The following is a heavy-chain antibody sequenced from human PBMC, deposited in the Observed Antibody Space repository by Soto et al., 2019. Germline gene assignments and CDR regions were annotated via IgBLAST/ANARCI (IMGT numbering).Heavy chain of an antibody. CDR2: IIPILGIA. CDR1: GGTFSSYT. CDR3: ARDRGYCSGGSCHGLVDY. D-gene: IGHD2-15*01. V-gene: IGHV1-69*04. Sequence: SVKVSCKASGGTFSSYTISWVRQAPGQGLEWMGRIIPILGIANYAQKFQGRVTITADKSTSTAYMELSSLRSEDTAVYYCARDRGYCSGGSCHGLVDYWGQGTLVTVSS. J-gene: IGHJ4*02.